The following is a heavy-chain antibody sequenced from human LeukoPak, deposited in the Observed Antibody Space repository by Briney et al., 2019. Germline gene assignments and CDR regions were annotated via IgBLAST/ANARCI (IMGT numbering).Heavy chain of an antibody. J-gene: IGHJ4*02. CDR1: GFTFSSYS. CDR3: ARAGDYSSSFVGY. Sequence: GGSLRLSCAASGFTFSSYSMNWVRQAPGKGLVWVSRISSDGSSTSYADSVKGRFTISRDNAKNTLYLQMNSLRADDTAVYYCARAGDYSSSFVGYWGQGTLVTVSS. V-gene: IGHV3-74*01. D-gene: IGHD6-6*01. CDR2: ISSDGSST.